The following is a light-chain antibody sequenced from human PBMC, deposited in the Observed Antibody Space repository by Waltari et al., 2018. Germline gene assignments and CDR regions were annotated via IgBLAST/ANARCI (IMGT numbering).Light chain of an antibody. V-gene: IGLV1-40*01. Sequence: QSVLTQPPSVSGAPGQRITISCTGTRSKIVAGYDVPWYLQLPGTAPKLLILGNNNRPSGVPDRFSASKSDTSASLAITGLQAEDEADYYCQSYDSSLSGVIFGGGTKLTVL. CDR3: QSYDSSLSGVI. CDR1: RSKIVAGYD. J-gene: IGLJ2*01. CDR2: GNN.